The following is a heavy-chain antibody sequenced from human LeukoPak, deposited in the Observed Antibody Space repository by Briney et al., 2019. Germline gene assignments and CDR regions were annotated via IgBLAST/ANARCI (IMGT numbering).Heavy chain of an antibody. CDR3: AREYSSSSGRVFDY. CDR1: GFTFSTYS. V-gene: IGHV3-48*04. J-gene: IGHJ4*02. Sequence: PGGSLRLSCAASGFTFSTYSMNWVRQAPGKGLEWVSYISSSSSTIYYADSVKGRFTISRENAKNSLYLQMNSPRAEDTAVYYCAREYSSSSGRVFDYWGQGTLVTVSS. D-gene: IGHD6-6*01. CDR2: ISSSSSTI.